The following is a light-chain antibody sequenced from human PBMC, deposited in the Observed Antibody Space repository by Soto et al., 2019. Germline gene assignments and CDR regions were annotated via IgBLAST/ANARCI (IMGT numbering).Light chain of an antibody. CDR1: QSVSIY. J-gene: IGKJ5*01. V-gene: IGKV3-11*01. CDR2: DAS. Sequence: EIVLTQSPATLSFSPGERATLSSMASQSVSIYLAWYQQRPGQAPRLLIYDASNRATGIPARFSGSGSGTDFTLTISSLEPEDFAVYYCQQRSNWPPITFGQGTRLEIK. CDR3: QQRSNWPPIT.